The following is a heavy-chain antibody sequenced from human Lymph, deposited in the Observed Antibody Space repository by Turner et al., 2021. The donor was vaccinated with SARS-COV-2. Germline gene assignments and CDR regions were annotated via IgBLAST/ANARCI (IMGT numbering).Heavy chain of an antibody. J-gene: IGHJ6*02. Sequence: QVQLVQSGAEVKKPGASVKVSCKASGYTFPVYYMPWVRQAPGQGLEWMGGIHPNSGGTNYAQKFQGRVTMTRDTAISTAYMELSRLRSDDTAVYYCARDVERYNDFWSGYSGGYGLDVWGQGTTVTVSS. CDR1: GYTFPVYY. CDR3: ARDVERYNDFWSGYSGGYGLDV. D-gene: IGHD3-3*01. CDR2: IHPNSGGT. V-gene: IGHV1-2*02.